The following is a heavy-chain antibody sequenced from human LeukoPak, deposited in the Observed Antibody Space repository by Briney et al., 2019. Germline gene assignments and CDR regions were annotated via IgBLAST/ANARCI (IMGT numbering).Heavy chain of an antibody. V-gene: IGHV1-46*01. Sequence: ASVKVSCKASGYTFTSYYMHWVRQAPGQGLEWMGIINPSGGSTSYAQKFQGRVTMTRDMSTSTVYMELSSLRSEDTAVYYCARIATVTMGAFDIWGQGTMVTVSS. J-gene: IGHJ3*02. CDR3: ARIATVTMGAFDI. D-gene: IGHD4-17*01. CDR2: INPSGGST. CDR1: GYTFTSYY.